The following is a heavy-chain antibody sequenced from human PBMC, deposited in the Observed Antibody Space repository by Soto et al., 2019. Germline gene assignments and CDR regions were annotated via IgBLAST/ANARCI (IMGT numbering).Heavy chain of an antibody. V-gene: IGHV1-2*02. CDR2: INPNSGGT. D-gene: IGHD5-12*01. CDR1: GYTFTGCY. J-gene: IGHJ4*02. Sequence: ASVKVSFKACGYTFTGCYIHWLRQAPGQGLEWMGWINPNSGGTNYAQKFQGRVTMTRDTSISTAYMELSRLRSDDTAVYYCARDAYSGYETLDYWGQGTLVTVSS. CDR3: ARDAYSGYETLDY.